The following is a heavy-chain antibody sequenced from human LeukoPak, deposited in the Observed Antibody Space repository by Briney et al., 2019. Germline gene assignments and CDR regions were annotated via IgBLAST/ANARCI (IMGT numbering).Heavy chain of an antibody. V-gene: IGHV4-39*07. J-gene: IGHJ4*02. D-gene: IGHD6-25*01. CDR2: IFYSGST. CDR1: GGSLSSSSYY. CDR3: ARAGQRLASFDY. Sequence: SETLSLTHTLSGGSLSSSSYYWGWTRHPPGKGLEWCGSIFYSGSTYYNPSLKSRVTISVDTSKNQCSLKLSSVTAADTAVYYCARAGQRLASFDYWGQGTLVTVSS.